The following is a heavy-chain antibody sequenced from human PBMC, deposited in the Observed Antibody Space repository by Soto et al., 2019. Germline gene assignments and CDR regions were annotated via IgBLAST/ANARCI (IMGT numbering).Heavy chain of an antibody. Sequence: PRASVKVSCKASGGTFSSYAISWVRQAPGQGLEWMGGIIPIFGTANYAQKFQGRVTITADESTSTAYMELSSLRSEDTAVYYCARDARPYHYSSSWPTGRVFDIWGQGTMVTVSS. CDR3: ARDARPYHYSSSWPTGRVFDI. V-gene: IGHV1-69*13. J-gene: IGHJ3*02. D-gene: IGHD6-13*01. CDR1: GGTFSSYA. CDR2: IIPIFGTA.